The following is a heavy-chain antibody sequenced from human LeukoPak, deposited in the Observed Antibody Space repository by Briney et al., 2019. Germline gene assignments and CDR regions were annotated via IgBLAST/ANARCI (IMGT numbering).Heavy chain of an antibody. Sequence: SETLSLTCTVSGVSISSYYWSWLRQPPGKGLEWIGYIYYSGSTNYNPSLKSRVTISVDTSKNQFSLKLSSVTAADTAVYYCARGGDGYYYDSGFDYWGQGTLVTVSS. CDR1: GVSISSYY. V-gene: IGHV4-59*01. D-gene: IGHD3-22*01. CDR3: ARGGDGYYYDSGFDY. CDR2: IYYSGST. J-gene: IGHJ4*02.